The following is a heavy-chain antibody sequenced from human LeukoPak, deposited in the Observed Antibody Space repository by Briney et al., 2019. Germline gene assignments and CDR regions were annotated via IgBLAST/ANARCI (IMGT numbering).Heavy chain of an antibody. CDR2: INPSGGST. CDR3: ARDSSGWSVDY. CDR1: GYTFTSYY. J-gene: IGHJ4*02. Sequence: ASVKVSCKASGYTFTSYYMHWVRQAPGQGLEWMGIINPSGGSTGYAQKFQGRVTMTRDTSTSTDYMELSSLISEDTALYYCARDSSGWSVDYWGQGTLVTVSS. D-gene: IGHD6-19*01. V-gene: IGHV1-46*01.